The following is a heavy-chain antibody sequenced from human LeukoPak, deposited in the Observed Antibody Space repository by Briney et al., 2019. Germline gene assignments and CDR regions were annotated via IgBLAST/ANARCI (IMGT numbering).Heavy chain of an antibody. J-gene: IGHJ3*02. CDR1: GHIFTNYW. CDR3: ARHGVEGYNGAFHI. CDR2: IYPGDSDS. Sequence: GESLKISCKASGHIFTNYWIAWVRQMPGKGLEWMVIIYPGDSDSRYSPSFQGHVTISADKSISTAYLQWSSLKASDTAMYYCARHGVEGYNGAFHIWGQGTMVTVSS. D-gene: IGHD5-24*01. V-gene: IGHV5-51*01.